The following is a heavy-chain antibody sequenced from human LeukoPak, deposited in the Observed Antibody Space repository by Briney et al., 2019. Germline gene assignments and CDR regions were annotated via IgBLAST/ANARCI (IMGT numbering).Heavy chain of an antibody. CDR3: ARDQAVASFDS. Sequence: ASVKFSCKASGYTFIRYAAINWVRQAPGQGLEWMGWINSNTGDPAYAQGFTGRFVFSLDTSVSTAYLHISSLKAADTAVYYCARDQAVASFDSWGQGTLVTVSS. CDR1: GYTFIRYA. V-gene: IGHV7-4-1*02. CDR2: INSNTGDP. D-gene: IGHD6-19*01. J-gene: IGHJ4*02.